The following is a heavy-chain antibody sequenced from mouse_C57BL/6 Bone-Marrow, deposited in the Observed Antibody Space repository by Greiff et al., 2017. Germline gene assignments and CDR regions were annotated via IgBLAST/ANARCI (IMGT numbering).Heavy chain of an antibody. CDR3: ARDYYGSSWYFDY. V-gene: IGHV1-26*01. CDR2: INPNNGGN. D-gene: IGHD1-1*01. Sequence: VQLQHSGPELVMPGASVKISCKASGYTFNDYYMNWVKQSHGKSLEWIGDINPNNGGNRYNQKLKGKATLTVDKSSSTAYMELRSLTSEDSAVYYCARDYYGSSWYFDYWGQGTILTVSS. CDR1: GYTFNDYY. J-gene: IGHJ2*01.